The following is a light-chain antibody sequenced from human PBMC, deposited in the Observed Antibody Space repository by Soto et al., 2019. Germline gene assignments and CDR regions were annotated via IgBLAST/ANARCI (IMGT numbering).Light chain of an antibody. CDR3: QHYDNLTIT. J-gene: IGKJ5*01. CDR1: QDITNY. CDR2: DAS. Sequence: DIQMTLSPSSVSASVGETVPITCQASQDITNYLNWYQKKPGKAPKILISDASTLETGVPSRFSGSGSGTDFAFTISRLQTEDIATYDCQHYDNLTITFGHGTQLELK. V-gene: IGKV1-33*01.